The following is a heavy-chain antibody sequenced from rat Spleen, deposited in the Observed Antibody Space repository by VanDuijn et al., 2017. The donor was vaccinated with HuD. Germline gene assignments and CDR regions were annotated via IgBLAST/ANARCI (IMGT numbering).Heavy chain of an antibody. CDR3: ARHPTTGWYFDF. CDR2: ISPSGGST. CDR1: GFTFSNYD. J-gene: IGHJ1*01. D-gene: IGHD1-11*01. Sequence: EVQLVESGGGLVQPGRSLKLSCAASGFTFSNYDMAWVRQAPTKGLEWVASISPSGGSTYYRDSVKGRFTVSRDNAKSTLYLQMDSLRSEDTATYYCARHPTTGWYFDFWGPGTMVTVSS. V-gene: IGHV5-25*01.